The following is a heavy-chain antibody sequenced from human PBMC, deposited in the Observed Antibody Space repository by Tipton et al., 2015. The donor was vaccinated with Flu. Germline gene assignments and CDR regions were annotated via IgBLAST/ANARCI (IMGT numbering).Heavy chain of an antibody. Sequence: TLSLTCDVSGYSITSVYYWGWIRQPPGKGLEWIGNIYHGGSTSYTPSLKSRVTISVDTSKNQFSLKLSSVTAADTAVYYCARGRYGGNSNFDYWGQGTLVTVSS. V-gene: IGHV4-38-2*01. CDR2: IYHGGST. D-gene: IGHD4-23*01. J-gene: IGHJ4*02. CDR1: GYSITSVYY. CDR3: ARGRYGGNSNFDY.